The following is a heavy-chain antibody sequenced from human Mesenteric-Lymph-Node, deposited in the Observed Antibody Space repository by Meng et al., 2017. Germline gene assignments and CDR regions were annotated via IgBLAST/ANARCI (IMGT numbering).Heavy chain of an antibody. CDR1: GGSISSYY. Sequence: SETLSLTCTVSGGSISSYYWSWIRQSPGKGLEWIGYIFYSGSTNYNPSLKSRVTISVDTSKNHFSLKLSSVTAADTAVYYCARPFYYDRQFPFEDWGQGTLVTVSS. D-gene: IGHD3-22*01. CDR3: ARPFYYDRQFPFED. CDR2: IFYSGST. V-gene: IGHV4-59*08. J-gene: IGHJ4*02.